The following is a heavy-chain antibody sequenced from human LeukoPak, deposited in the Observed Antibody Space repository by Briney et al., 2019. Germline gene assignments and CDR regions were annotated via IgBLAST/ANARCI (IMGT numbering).Heavy chain of an antibody. CDR3: ARDRLTTVTTFHFDY. J-gene: IGHJ4*02. D-gene: IGHD4-17*01. CDR2: IWYDRTNK. Sequence: GGSLRLSCAASEFTFSTYAMHWVRQAPGKGLEWVAVIWYDRTNKYYADSVKGRFTISRDNSKNTLYLQMSSLRAEDTAVYYCARDRLTTVTTFHFDYWGQGTLVTVSS. CDR1: EFTFSTYA. V-gene: IGHV3-33*01.